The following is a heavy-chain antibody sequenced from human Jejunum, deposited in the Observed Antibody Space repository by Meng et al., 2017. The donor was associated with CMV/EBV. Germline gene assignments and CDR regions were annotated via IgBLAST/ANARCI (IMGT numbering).Heavy chain of an antibody. CDR2: INSDESDASDESKA. Sequence: FTFSSYGMHWVRRAPGKGLVWVARINSDESDASDESKARYAGSVKGRFTISRDNARNTLYLQMDSLRADGTAVYYCARSTPSGTDYWGWGQGALVTASS. D-gene: IGHD7-27*01. V-gene: IGHV3-74*01. CDR3: ARSTPSGTDYWG. J-gene: IGHJ4*02. CDR1: FTFSSYG.